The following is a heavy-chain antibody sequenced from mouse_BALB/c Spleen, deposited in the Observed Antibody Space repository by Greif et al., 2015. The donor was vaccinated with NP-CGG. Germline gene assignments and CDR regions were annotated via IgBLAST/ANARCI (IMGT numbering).Heavy chain of an antibody. Sequence: EVQGVESGGGLVQPGGSMKLSCVASGFTFSNYWMNWVRQSPEKGLEWVAEIRLKSNNYATHYAESVKGRFTISRDDSKSSVYLQMNNLRAGDTGIYYCTTGFAYWGQGTLVTVSA. CDR3: TTGFAY. J-gene: IGHJ3*01. V-gene: IGHV6-6*02. CDR1: GFTFSNYW. CDR2: IRLKSNNYAT.